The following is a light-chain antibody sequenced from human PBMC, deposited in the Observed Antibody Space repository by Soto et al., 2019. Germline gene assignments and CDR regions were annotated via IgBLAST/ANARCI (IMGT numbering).Light chain of an antibody. CDR1: QSVNGNY. J-gene: IGKJ1*01. Sequence: ETVVTQSPVTLSLSPGERATLSCRASQSVNGNYLAWYQQKPGQAPRLLIYGTSSRATGIPDRFSGSGSGTDFTLTISRLEPEDFAVYYCQQCGSLPGTFGQGTKVDIK. CDR3: QQCGSLPGT. V-gene: IGKV3-20*01. CDR2: GTS.